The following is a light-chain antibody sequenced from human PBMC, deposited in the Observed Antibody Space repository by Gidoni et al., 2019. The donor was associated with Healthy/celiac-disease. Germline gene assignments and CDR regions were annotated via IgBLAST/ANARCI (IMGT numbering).Light chain of an antibody. CDR1: QSVSSY. V-gene: IGKV3-11*01. CDR2: DAS. Sequence: EIVLTQSPATLFLSPGERATLSCRASQSVSSYLAWYQQKPGQAPRLFIYDASNRATGIPARFSGSGSGTDFTLTISSLEPEDFAVYYCQQRSNWPPGITFGPGTKVDIK. CDR3: QQRSNWPPGIT. J-gene: IGKJ3*01.